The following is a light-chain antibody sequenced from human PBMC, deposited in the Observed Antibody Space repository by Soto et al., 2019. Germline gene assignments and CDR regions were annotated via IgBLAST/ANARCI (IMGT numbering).Light chain of an antibody. J-gene: IGKJ5*01. CDR1: QSVNSK. Sequence: EIVMTQSPATLSVSPGERVSLSCRDSQSVNSKLAWYQQKPGQAPRLLIYGASTRATGIPARFSGSGSGIEFTLTISSLQSEDFAVYFCQQYNNWPPITFGQGTRLETK. CDR2: GAS. V-gene: IGKV3-15*01. CDR3: QQYNNWPPIT.